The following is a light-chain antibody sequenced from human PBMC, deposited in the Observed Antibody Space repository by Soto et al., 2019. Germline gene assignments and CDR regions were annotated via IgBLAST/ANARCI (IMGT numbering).Light chain of an antibody. CDR1: QSVSSY. J-gene: IGKJ4*01. V-gene: IGKV3-11*01. Sequence: EIVLTQSPATLSLSPGERATLSCRASQSVSSYLAWYQQKPGQAPRPLIYDASNRATGIPARFSGSGSGTDFTLTISSLEPEDFAVYYCQQRGTWPVTFGGGTKVEIK. CDR2: DAS. CDR3: QQRGTWPVT.